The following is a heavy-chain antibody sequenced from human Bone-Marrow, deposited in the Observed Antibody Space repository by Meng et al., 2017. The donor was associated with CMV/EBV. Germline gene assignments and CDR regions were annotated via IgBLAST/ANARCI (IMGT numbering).Heavy chain of an antibody. J-gene: IGHJ4*02. D-gene: IGHD3-10*01. CDR1: GYTFTSYD. CDR2: MNPNSGNT. CDR3: ARASYYGSGSYYHFDS. V-gene: IGHV1-8*03. Sequence: ASVKVSCKASGYTFTSYDINWVRQATGQGLEWMGWMNPNSGNTGYAQKFQGRVTITRNTSISTAYMELSSLRSEDTAVYYCARASYYGSGSYYHFDSWGQGTPVTVSS.